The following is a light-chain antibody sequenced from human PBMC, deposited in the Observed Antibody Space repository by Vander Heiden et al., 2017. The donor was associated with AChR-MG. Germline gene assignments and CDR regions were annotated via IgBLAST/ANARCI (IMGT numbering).Light chain of an antibody. J-gene: IGKJ1*01. CDR3: LQDYDYPRT. CDR2: AAS. Sequence: AIQMTQSPSSLSASVGDRVIITCRASQGVSNDLGWYQQKPGEAPKVLIYAASTVQSGVPSRFSGSGSGTYFTLTISSLQPEDFATYYCLQDYDYPRTFGQGTKVEIK. CDR1: QGVSND. V-gene: IGKV1-6*01.